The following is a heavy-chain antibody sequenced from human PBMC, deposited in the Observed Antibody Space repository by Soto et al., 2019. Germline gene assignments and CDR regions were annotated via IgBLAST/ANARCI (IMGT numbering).Heavy chain of an antibody. D-gene: IGHD2-8*01. CDR2: ISTYNGNT. J-gene: IGHJ4*02. V-gene: IGHV1-18*01. Sequence: ASVKVSCKTSGYTFTNFGISWVRQAPGQGLEWMGWISTYNGNTNSAQMLQGRVTMTTDTSTSTVYMELRSLISDDTAMYYCAREYCSEGVCYGVDYWGQGTLVTVSS. CDR1: GYTFTNFG. CDR3: AREYCSEGVCYGVDY.